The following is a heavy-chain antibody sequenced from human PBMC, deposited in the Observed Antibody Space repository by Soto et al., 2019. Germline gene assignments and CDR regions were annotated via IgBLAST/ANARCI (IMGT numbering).Heavy chain of an antibody. CDR2: ISGSGGST. J-gene: IGHJ4*02. D-gene: IGHD2-2*01. CDR1: GFTFSSYA. V-gene: IGHV3-23*01. Sequence: AGSLRLSCAASGFTFSSYAMSWVRQAPGKGLEWVSAISGSGGSTYYADSVKGRFTISRDNSKNTLYLQMNSLRAEDTAVYYCAKDGRAVVVPAAVDYWGQGTLVTVSS. CDR3: AKDGRAVVVPAAVDY.